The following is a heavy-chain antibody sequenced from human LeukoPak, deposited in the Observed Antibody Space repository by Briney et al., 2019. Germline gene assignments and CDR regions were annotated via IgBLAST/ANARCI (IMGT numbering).Heavy chain of an antibody. CDR2: ISYDGSNK. V-gene: IGHV3-30*18. Sequence: GSLRLSCAASGFTFSSYGMHWVRQAPGKGLEWVAVISYDGSNKYYADSVKGRFTISRDNSKNTLYLQMNSLRAEDTAVYYCAKGITGLGGIMITLGGVAADGMDVWGQGTTVTVSS. D-gene: IGHD3-16*01. CDR3: AKGITGLGGIMITLGGVAADGMDV. J-gene: IGHJ6*02. CDR1: GFTFSSYG.